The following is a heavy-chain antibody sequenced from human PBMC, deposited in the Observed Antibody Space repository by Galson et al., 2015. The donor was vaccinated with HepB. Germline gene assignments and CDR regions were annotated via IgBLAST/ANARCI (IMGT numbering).Heavy chain of an antibody. Sequence: SLRLSCAASGFTFSSYSMNWVRQAPGKGLEWVSSISSSSSYIYYADSVKGRFTISRDNAKNSLYLQMNSLRAEDTAEYYCARAGYSSSSNAFDIWGQGTMVTVSS. V-gene: IGHV3-21*01. J-gene: IGHJ3*02. D-gene: IGHD6-13*01. CDR2: ISSSSSYI. CDR3: ARAGYSSSSNAFDI. CDR1: GFTFSSYS.